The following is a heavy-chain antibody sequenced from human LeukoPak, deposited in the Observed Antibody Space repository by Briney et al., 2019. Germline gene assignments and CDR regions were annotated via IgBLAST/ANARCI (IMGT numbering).Heavy chain of an antibody. CDR2: IIPIFGTA. J-gene: IGHJ5*02. Sequence: ASVKVSCKASGGTFGSYAISWVRQAPGQGLEWMGGIIPIFGTANYAQKFQGRVTITADESTSTAYMELSSLRSEDTAVYYCARDTTAFRFRNWFDPWGQGTLVTVSS. CDR1: GGTFGSYA. V-gene: IGHV1-69*13. CDR3: ARDTTAFRFRNWFDP. D-gene: IGHD3-3*01.